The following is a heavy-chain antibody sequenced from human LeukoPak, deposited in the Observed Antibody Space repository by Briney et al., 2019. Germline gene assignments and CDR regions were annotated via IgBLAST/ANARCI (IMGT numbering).Heavy chain of an antibody. D-gene: IGHD3-10*01. J-gene: IGHJ4*02. CDR2: ISNDGTNK. V-gene: IGHV3-30*03. CDR1: GFTFSSYG. CDR3: ARASGAGQFDY. Sequence: PGVSLRLSCAASGFTFSSYGMHCVRQAPGKGLEWVAVISNDGTNKDYADSVKGRFTFSRDNSKNTLYVQMSSLRAEDTAVYYCARASGAGQFDYWGQGTLVTVSS.